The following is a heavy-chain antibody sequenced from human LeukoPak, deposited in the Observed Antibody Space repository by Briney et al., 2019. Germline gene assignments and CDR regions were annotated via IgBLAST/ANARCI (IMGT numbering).Heavy chain of an antibody. CDR1: GFTFSSYW. D-gene: IGHD6-19*01. CDR3: ATFSVPGRIDVFDM. Sequence: GGSLRLSRAASGFTFSSYWMSWVRQAPGKGLEWVANIKQDGSEKYYVDSVKGRFTISRDNGKNSLYLQMNSLRAEDTAVYYCATFSVPGRIDVFDMWGQGTMVTVSS. CDR2: IKQDGSEK. V-gene: IGHV3-7*03. J-gene: IGHJ3*02.